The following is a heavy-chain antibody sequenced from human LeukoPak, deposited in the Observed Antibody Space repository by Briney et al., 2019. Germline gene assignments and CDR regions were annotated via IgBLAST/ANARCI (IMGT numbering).Heavy chain of an antibody. CDR1: GITFSNYW. CDR2: IKEDGSEK. J-gene: IGHJ4*02. Sequence: GGSLSLSCAASGITFSNYWMSWVRQAPGKGLEWVANIKEDGSEKYYVDSVKGRFTISRDNARNSLYLQMNSLRAEDTAVYYCASGRQLGYWGQGTLVTVSS. CDR3: ASGRQLGY. D-gene: IGHD6-13*01. V-gene: IGHV3-7*01.